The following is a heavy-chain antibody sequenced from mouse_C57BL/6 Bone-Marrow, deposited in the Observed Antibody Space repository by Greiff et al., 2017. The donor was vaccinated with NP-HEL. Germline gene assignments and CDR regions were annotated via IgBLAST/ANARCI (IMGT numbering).Heavy chain of an antibody. CDR1: GYTFTSYW. CDR3: AIGGYDYDVAFFAY. D-gene: IGHD2-4*01. V-gene: IGHV1-74*01. Sequence: VPLPPPGAELVKPGASVKVSCKASGYTFTSYWMHWVKQRPGQGLEWIGRIHPSDSDTNYNQKFKGKATLTVDKSSSTAYMQLSSLTSEDSAVYYCAIGGYDYDVAFFAYWGQGTLVTVSA. J-gene: IGHJ3*01. CDR2: IHPSDSDT.